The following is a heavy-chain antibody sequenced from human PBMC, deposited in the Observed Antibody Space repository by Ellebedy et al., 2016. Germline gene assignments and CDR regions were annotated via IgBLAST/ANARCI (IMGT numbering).Heavy chain of an antibody. CDR1: GFSFSNGG. Sequence: GESLKISXAASGFSFSNGGIHWVRQAPGKRLDWVAYISYDGIYIDYADSVKDRFIISRGSSENTLYVFLQMNSLRPADTAVYYCTKDRGGYSPSEFWGQGTLVTVSS. V-gene: IGHV3-30*18. D-gene: IGHD3-22*01. CDR2: ISYDGIYI. J-gene: IGHJ4*02. CDR3: TKDRGGYSPSEF.